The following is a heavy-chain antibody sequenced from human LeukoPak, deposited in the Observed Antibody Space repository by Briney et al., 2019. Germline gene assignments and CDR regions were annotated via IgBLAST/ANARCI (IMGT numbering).Heavy chain of an antibody. Sequence: GASVKVSCKASGYTFTDYYIHWVRQAPGQGLEWMGWTNPNSGGTNYAQRFQGRVTVTRDTSINSAYMELSRLRSDDTAVYYCARDLDPQQTKFGVYYYGMDVWGQGTTVTVSS. J-gene: IGHJ6*02. V-gene: IGHV1-2*02. CDR1: GYTFTDYY. CDR3: ARDLDPQQTKFGVYYYGMDV. D-gene: IGHD2-8*01. CDR2: TNPNSGGT.